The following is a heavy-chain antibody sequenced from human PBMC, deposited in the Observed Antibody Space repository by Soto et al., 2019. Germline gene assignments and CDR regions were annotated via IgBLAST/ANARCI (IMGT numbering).Heavy chain of an antibody. CDR3: ARTDYSNYWSYFDY. D-gene: IGHD4-4*01. CDR2: MNPNSGNT. Sequence: QVQLVQSGAEVKKPGASVKVSCKASGYTFTSYDINWVRQATGQGLEWMGWMNPNSGNTGYPQKFQGKVTMTRNTSISTAYMELSSRRSEDTAVYYCARTDYSNYWSYFDYWGQGTLVTVSS. V-gene: IGHV1-8*01. CDR1: GYTFTSYD. J-gene: IGHJ4*02.